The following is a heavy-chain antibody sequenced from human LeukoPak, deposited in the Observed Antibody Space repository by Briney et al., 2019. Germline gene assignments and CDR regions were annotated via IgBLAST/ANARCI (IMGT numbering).Heavy chain of an antibody. CDR3: ARDTYRFDDY. V-gene: IGHV3-7*01. CDR1: GFTFSSYW. J-gene: IGHJ4*02. Sequence: PGGSLRLSCAASGFTFSSYWMSWVRQAPGKGLEWVASINEDGSDKYYVDSVKGRFTISRDNAKNSLYLQMNSLRAEDTAVYYCARDTYRFDDYWGQGTLVTVSS. CDR2: INEDGSDK.